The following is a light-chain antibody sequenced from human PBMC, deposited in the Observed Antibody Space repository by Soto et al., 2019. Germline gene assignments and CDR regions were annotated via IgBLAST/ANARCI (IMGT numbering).Light chain of an antibody. V-gene: IGLV2-11*01. CDR1: SSDVGAYNY. J-gene: IGLJ1*01. CDR3: CSYTSSSTPYV. CDR2: DVT. Sequence: QSALAQPRSVSGSPGQSVTISCAGTSSDVGAYNYVSWYQQSPGKAPQLMIYDVTKRPSGVPDRFSGSKSGNTASLTISGLQAEDEADYYCCSYTSSSTPYVFGTGTKVTVL.